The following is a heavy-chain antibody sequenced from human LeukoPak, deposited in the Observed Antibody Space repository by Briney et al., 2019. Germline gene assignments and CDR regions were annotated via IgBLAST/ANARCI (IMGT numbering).Heavy chain of an antibody. V-gene: IGHV1-2*02. CDR3: ARDRYCSSTSCYRKRGMGGDAFDI. D-gene: IGHD2-2*02. Sequence: GASVKVSCKASGYTFTGYYMHWVRQAPGQGLEWMRWINPNSGGTNYAQKFQGRVTMTRDTSISTAYMELSRLRSDDTAVYYCARDRYCSSTSCYRKRGMGGDAFDIWGQGTMVTVSS. CDR2: INPNSGGT. CDR1: GYTFTGYY. J-gene: IGHJ3*02.